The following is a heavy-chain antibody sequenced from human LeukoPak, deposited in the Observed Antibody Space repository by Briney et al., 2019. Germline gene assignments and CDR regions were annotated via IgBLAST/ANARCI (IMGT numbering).Heavy chain of an antibody. CDR3: ARAPFCGGDCYSRYFDL. CDR2: INSDGTTT. Sequence: PGGSLRLSCAASGFTFSTYWMHWVRQAPGEELVWVSRINSDGTTTTYADSVKGRFTISRDNAKNTLYLQTNSLRGEDTAVYYCARAPFCGGDCYSRYFDLWGRGTLVTVSS. CDR1: GFTFSTYW. D-gene: IGHD2-21*02. J-gene: IGHJ2*01. V-gene: IGHV3-74*01.